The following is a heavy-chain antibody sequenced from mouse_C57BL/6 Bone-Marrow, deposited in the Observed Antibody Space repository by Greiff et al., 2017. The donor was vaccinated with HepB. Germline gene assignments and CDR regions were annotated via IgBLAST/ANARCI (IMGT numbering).Heavy chain of an antibody. V-gene: IGHV1-80*01. CDR3: ARGRGNYGSTMDY. Sequence: QPGASVKISCKASGYAFSSYWMNWVKQRPGKGLEWIGQIYPGDGDTNYNGKFKGKATLTADKSSSTAYMQLSSLTSEDSAVYFCARGRGNYGSTMDYWGQGTSVTVSS. D-gene: IGHD1-1*01. J-gene: IGHJ4*01. CDR1: GYAFSSYW. CDR2: IYPGDGDT.